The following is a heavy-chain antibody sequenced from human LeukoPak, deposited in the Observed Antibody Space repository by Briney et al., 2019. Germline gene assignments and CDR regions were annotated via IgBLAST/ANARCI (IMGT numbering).Heavy chain of an antibody. CDR2: IGPGGDI. CDR3: ARRFDS. J-gene: IGHJ4*02. CDR1: GFTFRNYG. Sequence: HSGGSLRLSCAASGFTFRNYGMHWVRQAPGRGLEWISYIGPGGDIYYADSVTGRFTVSRDTAKNSLYLQMNGLRVEDTAVYYCARRFDSWGQGTLVTVSS. V-gene: IGHV3-48*01.